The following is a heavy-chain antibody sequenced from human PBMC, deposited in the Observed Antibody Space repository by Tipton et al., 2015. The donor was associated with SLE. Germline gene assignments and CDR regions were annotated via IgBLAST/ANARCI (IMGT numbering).Heavy chain of an antibody. V-gene: IGHV1-24*01. D-gene: IGHD1-26*01. CDR1: GYIVTELS. J-gene: IGHJ4*02. Sequence: QLVQSGAEVKKPGASVKVSCKVSGYIVTELSMHWVRQAPGKGLEWMGGFDPEDGETIYAQKFQGRVTMTEGTSTSTAYMELRSLRSDDTAVYYCARDNGGYSGSSFFDYWGQGTLVTVSS. CDR3: ARDNGGYSGSSFFDY. CDR2: FDPEDGET.